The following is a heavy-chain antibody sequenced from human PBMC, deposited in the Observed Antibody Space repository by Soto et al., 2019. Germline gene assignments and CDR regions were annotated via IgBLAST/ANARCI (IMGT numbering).Heavy chain of an antibody. D-gene: IGHD5-12*01. CDR3: ARDQYSGYDFYYYYGMDV. Sequence: QVQLVESGGGVVQPGRSLRLSCAASGFTFSSYGMHWVRQAPGKRLEWVAVIWYDGSNKYYADSVKGRFTISRDNSKNTLYLQMNSLRAEDTAVYYCARDQYSGYDFYYYYGMDVWGQGTTVTVSS. CDR1: GFTFSSYG. J-gene: IGHJ6*02. CDR2: IWYDGSNK. V-gene: IGHV3-33*01.